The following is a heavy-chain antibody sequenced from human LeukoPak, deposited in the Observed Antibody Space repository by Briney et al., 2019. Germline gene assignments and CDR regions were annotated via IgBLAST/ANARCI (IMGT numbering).Heavy chain of an antibody. CDR1: XGSIXSANW. D-gene: IGHD3-16*02. V-gene: IGHV4-4*02. CDR3: ARDMSRVPGYPGDGMNV. Sequence: XXXLTXXVXXGSIXSANWWSWVRQPPGQGLEWIGEIYHSEYTNYNPSLKSRVTISVDKSKNKFFLKLNSVTAADTAAYYCARDMSRVPGYPGDGMNVWGQGTTVIVSS. J-gene: IGHJ6*02. CDR2: IYHSEYT.